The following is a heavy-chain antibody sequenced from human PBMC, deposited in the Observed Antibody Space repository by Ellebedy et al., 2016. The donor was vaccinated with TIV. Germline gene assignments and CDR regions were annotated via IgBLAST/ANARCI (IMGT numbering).Heavy chain of an antibody. D-gene: IGHD3-22*01. V-gene: IGHV3-30*02. CDR2: VRLDGTSK. J-gene: IGHJ4*02. CDR1: GSTFINYG. Sequence: PGGSLRPSCAPSGSTFINYGMHWVRQAPGKGLEWVAFVRLDGTSKIYRDSVKGRFTISTDNSKNTLYLRMTSLRAEDTAVYYWAKFPNYYDSSGYSFWGQGTLVTVSS. CDR3: AKFPNYYDSSGYSF.